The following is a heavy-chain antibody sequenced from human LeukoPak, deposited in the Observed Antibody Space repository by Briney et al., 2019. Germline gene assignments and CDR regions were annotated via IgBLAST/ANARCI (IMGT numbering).Heavy chain of an antibody. J-gene: IGHJ3*02. CDR1: GYTFTSYD. CDR3: LDYGGNPSGDAFDI. D-gene: IGHD4-23*01. CDR2: ISAYNGNT. Sequence: ASVKVSCKASGYTFTSYDISWVRQAPGQGLEWMGWISAYNGNTNYAQKLQGRVTMTTDTSTSTAYMELRSLRSDDTAVYYCLDYGGNPSGDAFDIWGQGTMVTVSS. V-gene: IGHV1-18*01.